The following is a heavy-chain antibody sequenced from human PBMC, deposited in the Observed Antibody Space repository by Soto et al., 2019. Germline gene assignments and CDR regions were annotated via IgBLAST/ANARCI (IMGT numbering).Heavy chain of an antibody. Sequence: ASVKVSCKASGYTLTGYYMHWVRQAPGQGLEWMGWINPNSGGTNYAQKFQGWVTMTRDTSISTAYMELSRLRSDDTAVYYCARGFRDFWFGELPSYYGMDVWGQGTTVTVSS. V-gene: IGHV1-2*04. D-gene: IGHD3-10*01. CDR3: ARGFRDFWFGELPSYYGMDV. CDR2: INPNSGGT. J-gene: IGHJ6*02. CDR1: GYTLTGYY.